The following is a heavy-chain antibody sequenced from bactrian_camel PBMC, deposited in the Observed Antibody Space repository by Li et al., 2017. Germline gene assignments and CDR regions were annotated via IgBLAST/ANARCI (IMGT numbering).Heavy chain of an antibody. V-gene: IGHV3S53*01. Sequence: HVQLVESGGGSVQAGGSLRLSCAASELIVGDICMGWFRQGAGKEREGVACIYRGGTTIYGDSVKGRFGISQDNAANTVYLQMNSLKPEDTAMYYCASFCSGGYWSFKYWGQGTQVTVS. J-gene: IGHJ4*01. D-gene: IGHD2*01. CDR1: ELIVGDIC. CDR3: ASFCSGGYWSFKY. CDR2: IYRGGTT.